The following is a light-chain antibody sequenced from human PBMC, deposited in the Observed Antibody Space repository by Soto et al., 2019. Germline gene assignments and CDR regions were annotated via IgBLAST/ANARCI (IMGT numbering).Light chain of an antibody. CDR2: DAS. J-gene: IGKJ4*01. Sequence: DIQMTQSPSTLSASVGDRVTITCRASQSLGIWLAWHQQKPGKAPKLLIYDASTLKSGVPSRFSGSGSGTKFTLTISSLQPEDFATYYCQQSYSTPLTFGGGTKVDIK. CDR3: QQSYSTPLT. V-gene: IGKV1-5*01. CDR1: QSLGIW.